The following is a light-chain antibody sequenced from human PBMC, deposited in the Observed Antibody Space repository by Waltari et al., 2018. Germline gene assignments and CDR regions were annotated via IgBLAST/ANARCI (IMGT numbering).Light chain of an antibody. Sequence: QSVLTQLPSISAAPGQKVTIACSGSPSNIATNFLSCYQHIPGPDPKLLIYDAFSRPPVCHARFSASKSGTSATLDITGLQTGEEADYYCATWDSSLRVVLFGRGTKLTVL. V-gene: IGLV1-51*01. J-gene: IGLJ3*02. CDR1: PSNIATNF. CDR3: ATWDSSLRVVL. CDR2: DAF.